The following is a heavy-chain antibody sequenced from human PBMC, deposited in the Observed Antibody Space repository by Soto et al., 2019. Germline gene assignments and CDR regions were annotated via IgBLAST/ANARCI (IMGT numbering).Heavy chain of an antibody. V-gene: IGHV3-21*05. CDR3: ATGANYASGSDRAPFDI. J-gene: IGHJ3*02. D-gene: IGHD3-10*01. Sequence: PGGSLRLCCVASGVTFSSYTFNWVRQAPGKGLEWISYFGRSAAYIYYTDSVKGRSTISRDNSKNTLYVQMNSLRVEDTAVYYCATGANYASGSDRAPFDIWGQPTIVTVSS. CDR1: GVTFSSYT. CDR2: FGRSAAYI.